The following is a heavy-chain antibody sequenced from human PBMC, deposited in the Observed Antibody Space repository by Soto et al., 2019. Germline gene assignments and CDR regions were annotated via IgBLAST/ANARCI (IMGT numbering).Heavy chain of an antibody. CDR3: ARVPGP. CDR1: GGSFSSSSYF. J-gene: IGHJ5*02. Sequence: SETLSLTCTVSGGSFSSSSYFWAWIRQPPGKGLEWIGSISYSGSTYYNPSLKSRVTISVDRSKNQFSLKLSSVTAADTAVYYCARVPGPWGQGILVTVSS. CDR2: ISYSGST. V-gene: IGHV4-39*07.